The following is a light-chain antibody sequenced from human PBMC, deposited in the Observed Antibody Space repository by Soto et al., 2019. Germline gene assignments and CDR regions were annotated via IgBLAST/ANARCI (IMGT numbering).Light chain of an antibody. CDR3: QQYNSYPRT. Sequence: DIQMTQSPSTLSASVGDKVNITCRARQSISSWLAWYQQKPGKAPKLLIYDASSLESGVPSRFSGSGSGTEFTLTISSLQPDDFATYYCQQYNSYPRTFGQGTKVDIK. CDR2: DAS. V-gene: IGKV1-5*01. CDR1: QSISSW. J-gene: IGKJ1*01.